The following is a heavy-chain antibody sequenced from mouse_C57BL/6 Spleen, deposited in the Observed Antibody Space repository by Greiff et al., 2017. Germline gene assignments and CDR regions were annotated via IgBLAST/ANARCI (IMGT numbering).Heavy chain of an antibody. CDR3: AREDYYGSSYAMDY. CDR1: GYTFTSYW. CDR2: IHPNSGST. D-gene: IGHD1-1*01. Sequence: QVQLKQPGAELVKPGASVKLSCKASGYTFTSYWMHWVKQRPGQGLEWIGMIHPNSGSTNYNEKFKSKATLTVDKSSSTAYMQLSSLTSEDSAVYYCAREDYYGSSYAMDYWGQGTSVTVSS. V-gene: IGHV1-64*01. J-gene: IGHJ4*01.